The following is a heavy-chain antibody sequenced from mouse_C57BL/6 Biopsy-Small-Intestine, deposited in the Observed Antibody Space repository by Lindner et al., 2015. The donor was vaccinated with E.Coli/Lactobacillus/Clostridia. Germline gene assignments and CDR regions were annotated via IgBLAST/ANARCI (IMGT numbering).Heavy chain of an antibody. J-gene: IGHJ3*01. CDR1: GYAFTNYL. Sequence: VQLQESGAELVRPGTSVKVSCKASGYAFTNYLIEWVKQRPGQGLEWIGVIDPGSGGTNYNEKFKDKATLSADKSSSTAYIQLSSLTSEDSAVYFCARQVYGNYESTYWGQGTLVTVSA. CDR3: ARQVYGNYESTY. D-gene: IGHD2-1*01. CDR2: IDPGSGGT. V-gene: IGHV1-54*01.